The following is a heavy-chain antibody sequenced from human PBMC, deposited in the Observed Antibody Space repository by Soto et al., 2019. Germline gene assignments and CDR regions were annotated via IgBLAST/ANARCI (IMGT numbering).Heavy chain of an antibody. D-gene: IGHD4-17*01. CDR2: ISISGGNT. J-gene: IGHJ4*02. Sequence: EVQLLESGGGLVQPGGSLRLSCAASGLPFSSHAMSWVRQAPGKGLEWVSSISISGGNTYYADSVRGRFTISRDNSKNTLYLNMTSLTAEDPAIDYCANEIRPNDYWGQGTLVTVSS. CDR1: GLPFSSHA. CDR3: ANEIRPNDY. V-gene: IGHV3-23*01.